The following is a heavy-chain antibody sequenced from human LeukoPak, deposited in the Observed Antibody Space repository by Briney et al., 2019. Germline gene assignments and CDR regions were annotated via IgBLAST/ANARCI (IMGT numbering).Heavy chain of an antibody. D-gene: IGHD1-26*01. CDR2: ISYSGSP. Sequence: PSETLSLTCTVSGDSISSSGHWWGWIRRPPGEGLEWIGSISYSGSPSYNPSLKSRVTISVDTSKNQLSLRLSSVTAADTAVYYCARPSSSGSYYYWGQGTLVTVS. J-gene: IGHJ4*02. CDR3: ARPSSSGSYYY. V-gene: IGHV4-39*01. CDR1: GDSISSSGHW.